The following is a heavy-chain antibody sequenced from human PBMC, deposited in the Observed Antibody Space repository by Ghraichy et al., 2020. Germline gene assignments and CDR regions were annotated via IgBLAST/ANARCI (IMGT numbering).Heavy chain of an antibody. Sequence: SETLSLTCTVSGGSISSGGYYWSWIRQHPGKGLEWIGYIYYSGSTYYNPSLKSRVTISVDTSKNQFSLKLSSVTAADTAVYYCARSTKNKGGGHDYWGQGTLVTVSS. J-gene: IGHJ4*02. CDR2: IYYSGST. V-gene: IGHV4-31*03. CDR3: ARSTKNKGGGHDY. CDR1: GGSISSGGYY. D-gene: IGHD1/OR15-1a*01.